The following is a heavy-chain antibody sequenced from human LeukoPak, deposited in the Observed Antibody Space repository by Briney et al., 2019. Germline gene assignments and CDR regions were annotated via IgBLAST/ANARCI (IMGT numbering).Heavy chain of an antibody. CDR3: ARQADGDKPRDY. CDR1: GYRFTSYW. Sequence: GESLQISCKGSGYRFTSYWIGWVRQLPGKGRGGMGIIRPGNSETRYSPSFQGQVTFSVDRSITTAYLQWSSLKASDTAIYYCARQADGDKPRDYWGQGTLVTVSS. V-gene: IGHV5-51*01. J-gene: IGHJ4*02. D-gene: IGHD5-24*01. CDR2: IRPGNSET.